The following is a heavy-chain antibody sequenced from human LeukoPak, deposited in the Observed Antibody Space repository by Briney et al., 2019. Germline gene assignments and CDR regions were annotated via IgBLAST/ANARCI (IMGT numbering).Heavy chain of an antibody. CDR2: ISYDGSNK. D-gene: IGHD2-15*01. V-gene: IGHV3-30-3*01. CDR3: AKAGFCGGGSCYRKYYFDY. J-gene: IGHJ4*02. CDR1: GFTFSSYA. Sequence: GGSLRLSCAASGFTFSSYAMHWVRQAPGKGLEWVAVISYDGSNKYYADSVKGRFTISRDNSKNTLYLQMNSLRAEDTAIYYCAKAGFCGGGSCYRKYYFDYWGQGTLVTVSS.